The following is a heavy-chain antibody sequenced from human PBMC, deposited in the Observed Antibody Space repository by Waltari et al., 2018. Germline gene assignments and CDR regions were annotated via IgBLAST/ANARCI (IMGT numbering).Heavy chain of an antibody. J-gene: IGHJ4*02. CDR2: IYYSGST. V-gene: IGHV4-39*01. Sequence: QLQLQESGPGLVKPSETLSLTCTVSGGSISRSSYYWGWIRQPPGKGLEWLGSIYYSGSTYYNPSLKSRVTISVDTSKNQFSLKLSSVTAADTAVYYCARRRDYYFDYWGQGTLVTVSS. CDR3: ARRRDYYFDY. CDR1: GGSISRSSYY.